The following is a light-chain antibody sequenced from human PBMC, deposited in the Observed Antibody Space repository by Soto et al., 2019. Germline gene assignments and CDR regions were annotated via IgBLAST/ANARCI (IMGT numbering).Light chain of an antibody. Sequence: QAVVTQEPSLTVSPGGTVTLTCASNTGAVTGSYYPNWFQQKPGQAPRALIYNTTNRHSWTPARFSGSLLGGKAALTLSGLQPEDAADYYCLLYFGAPPHWVFGGGTKLTVL. CDR1: TGAVTGSYY. V-gene: IGLV7-43*01. CDR3: LLYFGAPPHWV. J-gene: IGLJ3*02. CDR2: NTT.